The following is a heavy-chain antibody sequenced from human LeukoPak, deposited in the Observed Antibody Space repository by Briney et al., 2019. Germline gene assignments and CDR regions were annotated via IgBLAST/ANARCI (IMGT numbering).Heavy chain of an antibody. V-gene: IGHV1-69*05. CDR3: ARDWYYDSTDLYAFDI. Sequence: SVKVSCKASGGTFSSYAIGWVRQAPGQGLEWMGGIIPIFGTANYAQKFQGRVTITTDESTSTAYMELSSLRSEDTAVYYCARDWYYDSTDLYAFDIWGQGTMVTVSS. CDR1: GGTFSSYA. J-gene: IGHJ3*02. D-gene: IGHD3-22*01. CDR2: IIPIFGTA.